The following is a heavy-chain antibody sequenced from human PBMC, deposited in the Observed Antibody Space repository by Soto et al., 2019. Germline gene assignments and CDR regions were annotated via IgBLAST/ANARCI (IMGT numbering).Heavy chain of an antibody. D-gene: IGHD4-17*01. CDR1: GGSISSGGYY. CDR3: ARKATVTTCFDY. J-gene: IGHJ4*02. Sequence: SETLSLTCTVSGGSISSGGYYWSWIRQHPGKGLEWIGYIYYSGSTYYNPSLKSRVTKSVDTSKNQFSLKLSSVTAADTAVYYCARKATVTTCFDYWGQGTLVTVSS. V-gene: IGHV4-31*03. CDR2: IYYSGST.